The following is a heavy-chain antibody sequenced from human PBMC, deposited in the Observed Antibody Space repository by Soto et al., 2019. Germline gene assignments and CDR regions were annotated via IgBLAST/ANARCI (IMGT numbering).Heavy chain of an antibody. V-gene: IGHV1-2*02. Sequence: ASVKVSCKASGYTFTGYYMHWVRQAPGQGLEWMGWINPNSGGTNYAQKFQGRVTMTRDTSISTAYMELSRLRSDDTAVYYCARGGLELVRGVIITWSYYFDYWGKGTLVTVSS. CDR3: ARGGLELVRGVIITWSYYFDY. CDR1: GYTFTGYY. J-gene: IGHJ4*02. CDR2: INPNSGGT. D-gene: IGHD3-10*01.